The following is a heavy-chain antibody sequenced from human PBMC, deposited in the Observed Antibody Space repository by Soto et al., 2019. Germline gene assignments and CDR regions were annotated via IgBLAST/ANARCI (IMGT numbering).Heavy chain of an antibody. CDR3: AKPDRRDTAKAYFNY. V-gene: IGHV3-23*01. Sequence: PGGSLRLSCAASGFTFSSYAMSWVRQAPGKGLEWVSAISGSGGSTYYADSVKGRFTISRDNTKNTLNLQMNSLKAEDTAIYYWAKPDRRDTAKAYFNYCAQGTLVTVSS. D-gene: IGHD5-18*01. J-gene: IGHJ4*02. CDR1: GFTFSSYA. CDR2: ISGSGGST.